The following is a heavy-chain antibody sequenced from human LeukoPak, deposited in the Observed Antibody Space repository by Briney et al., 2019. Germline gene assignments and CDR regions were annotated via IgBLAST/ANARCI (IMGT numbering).Heavy chain of an antibody. CDR1: GYSFTTYW. D-gene: IGHD2-21*01. V-gene: IGHV5-51*01. CDR2: IYPGDSDT. CDR3: ARVVNLSFDY. J-gene: IGHJ4*02. Sequence: GESPKISCKGSGYSFTTYWIAWVRQMPGKGLEWMGIIYPGDSDTRYSPSFQGQVTMSADKSISTAYLQWSSLRASDSAIYYCARVVNLSFDYWGQGTLVTVSS.